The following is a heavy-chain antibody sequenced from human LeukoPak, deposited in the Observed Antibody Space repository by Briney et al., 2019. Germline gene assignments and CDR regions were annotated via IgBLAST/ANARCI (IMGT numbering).Heavy chain of an antibody. J-gene: IGHJ4*02. Sequence: VASVKVSCKASGYTFTGYYMHWVRQAPGQGLEWMGWINPNSGGTNYAQKFQGWVTMTRDTSISTAYMELSRLRSDDTAVYYCARGDFRWLRLGGGDYWGQGTLVTVSS. V-gene: IGHV1-2*04. CDR3: ARGDFRWLRLGGGDY. CDR1: GYTFTGYY. CDR2: INPNSGGT. D-gene: IGHD5-12*01.